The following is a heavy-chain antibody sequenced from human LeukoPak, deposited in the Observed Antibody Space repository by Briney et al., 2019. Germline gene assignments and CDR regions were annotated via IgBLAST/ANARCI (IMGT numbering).Heavy chain of an antibody. D-gene: IGHD3-3*01. CDR3: ARGPGYDFWSGYSISDYYYMDV. CDR1: LGTFSSYA. J-gene: IGHJ6*03. V-gene: IGHV1-69*05. CDR2: IIPIFGTP. Sequence: SVKVSCTASLGTFSSYAISWVRQAPGQGLEWMGGIIPIFGTPNYAQKFQGRVTITTAESTSTAYMELSSLRSEDTAVYYRARGPGYDFWSGYSISDYYYMDVWGKGTTVTVSS.